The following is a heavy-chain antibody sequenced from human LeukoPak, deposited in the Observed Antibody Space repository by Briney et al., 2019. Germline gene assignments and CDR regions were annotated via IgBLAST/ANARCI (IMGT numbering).Heavy chain of an antibody. CDR2: INPSGGST. Sequence: ASVKVSCKASGYTFTSYYMHSVRQAPGQGLEWTGVINPSGGSTSYAQKLQGRVTMTRDTSTSTVYMELSSLRSEDTAVYYCARGSVDTAMVVPDYWGQGTLVTVSS. CDR1: GYTFTSYY. J-gene: IGHJ4*02. CDR3: ARGSVDTAMVVPDY. D-gene: IGHD5-18*01. V-gene: IGHV1-46*01.